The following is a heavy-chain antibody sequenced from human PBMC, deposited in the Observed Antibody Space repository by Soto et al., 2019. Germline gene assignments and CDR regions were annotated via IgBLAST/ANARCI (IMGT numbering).Heavy chain of an antibody. V-gene: IGHV3-30*18. J-gene: IGHJ6*02. D-gene: IGHD2-8*01. Sequence: VQLVESGGGLVQPGGSLRLSCAAFGFTFSSYGMHWVRQAPGKGLEWVAVISYDGSNKYYADSVKGPFTISRDNSKNTLYLQMNSLRAEDTAVYYCAKSTNFYYYGMDVWGQGTTVTVSS. CDR2: ISYDGSNK. CDR3: AKSTNFYYYGMDV. CDR1: GFTFSSYG.